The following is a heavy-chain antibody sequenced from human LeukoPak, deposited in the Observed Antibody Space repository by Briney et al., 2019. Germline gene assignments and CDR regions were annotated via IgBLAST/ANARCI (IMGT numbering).Heavy chain of an antibody. CDR1: GFTFSSYS. Sequence: GGSLRLSCAAPGFTFSSYSMNWVRQAPGKGLDWASSISSSSSYIYYADSVKGRFTISRDNAKDSLYLQMNSLRAEDTAVYYCARDTGYSSSSEAYWGQGTLVTVSS. J-gene: IGHJ4*02. V-gene: IGHV3-21*01. D-gene: IGHD6-6*01. CDR2: ISSSSSYI. CDR3: ARDTGYSSSSEAY.